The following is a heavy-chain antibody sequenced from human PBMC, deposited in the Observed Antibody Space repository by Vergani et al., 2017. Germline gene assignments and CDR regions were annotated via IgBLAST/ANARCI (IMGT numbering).Heavy chain of an antibody. D-gene: IGHD2-15*01. J-gene: IGHJ6*02. Sequence: EVQLVESGGGLVKPGGSLRLSCAASGFTFSSYSMNWVRQAPGKGLEWVSSISSSSSYIYYADSVKGRFTISRDNAKNSLYLQMNSLRAEDTAVYYCARVHCSGGSCLEYYYYYGMDVWGQGTTVTVSS. CDR1: GFTFSSYS. CDR2: ISSSSSYI. V-gene: IGHV3-21*01. CDR3: ARVHCSGGSCLEYYYYYGMDV.